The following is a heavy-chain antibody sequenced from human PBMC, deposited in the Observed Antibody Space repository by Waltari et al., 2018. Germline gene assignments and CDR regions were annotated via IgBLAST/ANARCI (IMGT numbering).Heavy chain of an antibody. D-gene: IGHD2-8*02. V-gene: IGHV4-59*11. J-gene: IGHJ5*02. CDR1: GDSISNHF. Sequence: QVQVQESGPGLVKHSETVSLTCTVSGDSISNHFWTWIRQPPEKGLEWIGNIHYSGTTNYNPSLKSRVAISLDTSKNHLSLRLDSVTAADTALYFCVRGKLGFCTGSSCHLDLWGRGTLVTVSS. CDR3: VRGKLGFCTGSSCHLDL. CDR2: IHYSGTT.